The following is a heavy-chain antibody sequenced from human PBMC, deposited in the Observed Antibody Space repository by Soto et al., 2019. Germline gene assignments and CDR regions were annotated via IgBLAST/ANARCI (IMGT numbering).Heavy chain of an antibody. D-gene: IGHD4-17*01. CDR2: ISSSSSTI. J-gene: IGHJ6*04. Sequence: PGGSLRLSCAAYGFTFSSYSMNWVRQAPGKGLEWVSYISSSSSTIYYADSVKGRFTISRDNAKNSLYLQMNSLRDEDTAVYYCARDMTTVTKTFRLNYYGIDVWGKGTTVPVSP. CDR1: GFTFSSYS. V-gene: IGHV3-48*02. CDR3: ARDMTTVTKTFRLNYYGIDV.